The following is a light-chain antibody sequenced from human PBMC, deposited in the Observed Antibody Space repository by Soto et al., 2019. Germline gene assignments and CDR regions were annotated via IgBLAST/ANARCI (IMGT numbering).Light chain of an antibody. Sequence: ETVLTQSPGTLSLSPGERATLSCRASQSINSNYLAWYQQKPGQSPRVLIYGASSRATGIPDRFSGSGSGTDSTLTISRLQSSDFVVPYFQLYDHSPRTFGQGTNVEIK. CDR3: QLYDHSPRT. CDR2: GAS. V-gene: IGKV3-20*01. CDR1: QSINSNY. J-gene: IGKJ1*01.